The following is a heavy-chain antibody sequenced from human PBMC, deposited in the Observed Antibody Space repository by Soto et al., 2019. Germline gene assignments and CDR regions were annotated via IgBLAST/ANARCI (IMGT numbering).Heavy chain of an antibody. V-gene: IGHV3-30-3*01. CDR1: GFTFSSYA. CDR2: ISYDGSNK. CDR3: ARVGAGNDFWSGYSLYYYYGMDV. Sequence: GGSLRLSCAASGFTFSSYAMHWVRQAPGKGLEWVAVISYDGSNKYYADSVKGRFTISRDNSKNTLYLQMNSLRAEDTAVYYCARVGAGNDFWSGYSLYYYYGMDVWGQGTTVTVSS. J-gene: IGHJ6*02. D-gene: IGHD3-3*01.